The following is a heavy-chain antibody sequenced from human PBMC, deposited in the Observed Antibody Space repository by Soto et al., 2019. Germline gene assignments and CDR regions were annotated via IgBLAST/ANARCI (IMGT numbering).Heavy chain of an antibody. J-gene: IGHJ4*02. CDR3: ATDWGYSYGHAFDS. V-gene: IGHV3-21*01. D-gene: IGHD5-18*01. CDR2: LSASGTYI. CDR1: GIIFSNYN. Sequence: EAHLVESGGGLVKPGGSLRLSCAASGIIFSNYNINWVRQVPGTGLAWVSYLSASGTYIYYADSVKGRFTFSRDNAKNSTYLQMNSLRVEDTAVYYCATDWGYSYGHAFDSWGQGPLVTVSS.